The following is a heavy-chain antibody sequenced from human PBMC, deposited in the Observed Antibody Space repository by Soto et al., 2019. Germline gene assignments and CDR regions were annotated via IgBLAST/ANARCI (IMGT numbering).Heavy chain of an antibody. Sequence: GGSLRLSCAASGFTFSSYAMHWVRQAPGKGLEWVAVISYDGSNKYYADSVKGRFTISRDNSKNTLYLQINSLRAEDTAVYYCARDRLLWFGELMTQRAARQFCGMDVWGQGTTVTVSS. V-gene: IGHV3-30-3*01. CDR1: GFTFSSYA. CDR3: ARDRLLWFGELMTQRAARQFCGMDV. CDR2: ISYDGSNK. J-gene: IGHJ6*02. D-gene: IGHD3-10*01.